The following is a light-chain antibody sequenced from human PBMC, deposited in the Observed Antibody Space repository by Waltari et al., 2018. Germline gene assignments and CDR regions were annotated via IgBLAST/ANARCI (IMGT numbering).Light chain of an antibody. CDR3: QSYDTTLSVV. J-gene: IGLJ3*02. CDR1: GSHIGARYH. Sequence: QSVLTQPPSVSGAPGQRVTISCTGSGSHIGARYHVHWYQQVPRAAPKLLLYGSSSRPLGVPDRFFGSTSGTSASLAITGLQAEDEAVYYCQSYDTTLSVVFGGGTKLTVL. V-gene: IGLV1-40*01. CDR2: GSS.